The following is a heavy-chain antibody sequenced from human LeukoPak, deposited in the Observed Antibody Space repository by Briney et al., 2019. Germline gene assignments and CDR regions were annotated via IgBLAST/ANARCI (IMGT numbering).Heavy chain of an antibody. D-gene: IGHD3-22*01. Sequence: GGSLRLSCAASGFTFSSYWMHWVRQAPGKGLVWVSRINSDGSSTSYADSVKGRFTISRDNSKNTLYLQMNSLRAEDTAVYYCAKDVENDYYDSSGYYPFDYWGQGTLVTVSS. J-gene: IGHJ4*02. CDR3: AKDVENDYYDSSGYYPFDY. CDR1: GFTFSSYW. V-gene: IGHV3-74*01. CDR2: INSDGSST.